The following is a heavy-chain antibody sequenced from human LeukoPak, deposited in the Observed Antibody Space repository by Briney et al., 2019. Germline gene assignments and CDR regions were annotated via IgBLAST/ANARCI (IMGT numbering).Heavy chain of an antibody. D-gene: IGHD3-22*01. CDR3: ARPETYYYDSSGYYGPYYYGMDV. CDR1: GGTFSSYA. J-gene: IGHJ6*02. Sequence: SVKVSCKASGGTFSSYAISSVRQAPGQGLEWMGRNIAILGIANYAQKFQGRVTITADKSTSTAYMELSSLRSEDTAVYYCARPETYYYDSSGYYGPYYYGMDVWGQGTTVTVSS. CDR2: NIAILGIA. V-gene: IGHV1-69*04.